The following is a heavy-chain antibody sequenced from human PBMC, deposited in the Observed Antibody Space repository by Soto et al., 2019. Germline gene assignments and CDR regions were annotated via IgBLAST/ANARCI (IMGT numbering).Heavy chain of an antibody. CDR2: ISYDGSNK. CDR1: GFTFSNYA. D-gene: IGHD6-19*01. J-gene: IGHJ4*02. V-gene: IGHV3-30-3*01. Sequence: QVQLVESGGGVVQPGRSLRLSCAASGFTFSNYAMHWVRQAPGKGLEWVAFISYDGSNKNYADSVKGRFTISRDNSKNTLYLQMNSLRTEETAVYYCARDRGSGWYYFDYWGQGTLVTVSS. CDR3: ARDRGSGWYYFDY.